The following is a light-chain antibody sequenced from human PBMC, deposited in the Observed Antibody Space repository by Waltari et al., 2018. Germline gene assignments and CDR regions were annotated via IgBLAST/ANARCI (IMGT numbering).Light chain of an antibody. CDR3: QTGGHGTWV. CDR1: SGHSTNA. CDR2: VNSDGSH. V-gene: IGLV4-69*01. J-gene: IGLJ3*02. Sequence: QLILTQSPSASASLGASVKLTCPLSSGHSTNAIAWLQQQPEKGPRFLMKVNSDGSHRKGDEIPDRFSGSSSGAERYLSISSLQSEDEADYFCQTGGHGTWVFGGGTKLTVL.